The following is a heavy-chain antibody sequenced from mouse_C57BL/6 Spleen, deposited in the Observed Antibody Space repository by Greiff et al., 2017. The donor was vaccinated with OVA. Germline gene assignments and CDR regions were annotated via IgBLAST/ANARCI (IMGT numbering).Heavy chain of an antibody. CDR2: IYPRDGST. Sequence: VHLVESGPELVKPGASVKLSCKASGYTFTSYDINWVKQRPGQGLEWIGWIYPRDGSTKYNEKFKGKATLTVDTSSSTAYMELHSLTSEDSAVYFCARVSPFAYWGQGTLVTVSA. CDR1: GYTFTSYD. CDR3: ARVSPFAY. J-gene: IGHJ3*01. V-gene: IGHV1-85*01.